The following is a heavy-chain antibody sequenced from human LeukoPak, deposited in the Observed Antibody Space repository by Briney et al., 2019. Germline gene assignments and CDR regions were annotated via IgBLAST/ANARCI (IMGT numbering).Heavy chain of an antibody. Sequence: GGSLRLSCVASGFTFSNYWMHWVRQPPGKGLVWVSRIYVDGRTTNYANSVKGRFTISRDNAKNTVYLEMNSLSVEDTATYYCIRDFRSADLWGQGTLVTVTS. CDR1: GFTFSNYW. CDR2: IYVDGRTT. J-gene: IGHJ5*02. CDR3: IRDFRSADL. V-gene: IGHV3-74*01.